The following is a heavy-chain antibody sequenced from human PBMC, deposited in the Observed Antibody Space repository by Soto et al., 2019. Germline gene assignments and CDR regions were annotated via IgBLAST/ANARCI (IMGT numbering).Heavy chain of an antibody. J-gene: IGHJ4*02. Sequence: QVQLVQSGAEVKKPGASVKVSCKASGYTFTSYGISWVRQAPGQGLEWMGWISAYNGNTNYAQKLQGRVTMTTDTSTSKAYMELRSLRSDDTAVYYCARDSSTVPATLRRDYWGQGTLVTVSS. CDR2: ISAYNGNT. D-gene: IGHD5-12*01. CDR3: ARDSSTVPATLRRDY. CDR1: GYTFTSYG. V-gene: IGHV1-18*01.